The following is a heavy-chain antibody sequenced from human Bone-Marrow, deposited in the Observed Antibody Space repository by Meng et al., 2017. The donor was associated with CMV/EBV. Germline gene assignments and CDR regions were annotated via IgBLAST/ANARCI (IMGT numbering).Heavy chain of an antibody. V-gene: IGHV3-69-1*02. CDR3: ARELLGMDV. CDR1: GFTFSDYY. Sequence: GESLKISCAASGFTFSDYYMNWVRQAPGKGLGWVSSISSSSTIYYADSVKGRFTISRDNAKNSLYLQMNSLRAEDTAVYYCARELLGMDVWGQGTTVTVSS. J-gene: IGHJ6*02. CDR2: ISSSSTI.